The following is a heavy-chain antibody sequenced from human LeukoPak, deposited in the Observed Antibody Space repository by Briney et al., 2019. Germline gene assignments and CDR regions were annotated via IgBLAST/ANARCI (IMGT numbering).Heavy chain of an antibody. V-gene: IGHV1-69*13. J-gene: IGHJ6*03. Sequence: SVKVSCKTSGFTFNTYGITWVRQAPGQGLEWMGGIIPIFGTANYAQKFQGRVTITADESTSTAYMELSSLRSEDTAVYYCARSSQLHYDILTGYYGYYMDVWGKGTTVTISS. D-gene: IGHD3-9*01. CDR1: GFTFNTYG. CDR3: ARSSQLHYDILTGYYGYYMDV. CDR2: IIPIFGTA.